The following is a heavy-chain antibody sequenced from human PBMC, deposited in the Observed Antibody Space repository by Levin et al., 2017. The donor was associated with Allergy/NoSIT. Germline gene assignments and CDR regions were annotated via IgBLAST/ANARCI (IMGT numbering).Heavy chain of an antibody. D-gene: IGHD6-19*01. CDR1: GFTFSSYA. J-gene: IGHJ4*02. CDR3: ARERLKSIAVAGTGFDY. CDR2: ISYDGSNK. Sequence: GGSLRLSCAASGFTFSSYAMHWVRQAPGKGLEWVAVISYDGSNKYYADSVKGRFTISRDNSKNTLYLQMNSLRAEDTAVYYCARERLKSIAVAGTGFDYWGQGTLVTVSS. V-gene: IGHV3-30-3*01.